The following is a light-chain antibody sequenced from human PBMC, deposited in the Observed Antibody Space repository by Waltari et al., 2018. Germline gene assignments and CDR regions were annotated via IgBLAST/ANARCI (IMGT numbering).Light chain of an antibody. Sequence: DIQMTQSPSSLSAPAGDRVTITCRASQDIKNDLGWYQQKQGKAPKRLIYSASSLQTGVPSRFSGSGSGTEFTLTISSLQPEDFTTYYCLQHDSYPWTFGQGTRVEIK. V-gene: IGKV1-17*01. CDR2: SAS. CDR1: QDIKND. CDR3: LQHDSYPWT. J-gene: IGKJ1*01.